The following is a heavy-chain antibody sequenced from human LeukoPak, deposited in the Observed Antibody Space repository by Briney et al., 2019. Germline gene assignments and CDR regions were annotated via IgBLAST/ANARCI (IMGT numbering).Heavy chain of an antibody. CDR3: ARDLSAAFDF. J-gene: IGHJ4*02. CDR1: GFPFSSYG. Sequence: PGGSLRLSCAASGFPFSSYGMHWVRQAPGKGLEWVARLVYDARSDYANSVKGRFSISRDDSKNTLFLDMSNLRVEDTALYYCARDLSAAFDFWGQGVLVIVSS. CDR2: LVYDARS. D-gene: IGHD6-19*01. V-gene: IGHV3-33*01.